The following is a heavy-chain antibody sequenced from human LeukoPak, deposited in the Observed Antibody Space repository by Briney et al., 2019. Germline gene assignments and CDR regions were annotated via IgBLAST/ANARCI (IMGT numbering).Heavy chain of an antibody. V-gene: IGHV1-2*02. Sequence: ASVKVSCKASGYTFTSYAMNWVRQAPGQGLEWMGWINPNSGGTNYAQKFQGRVTMTRDTSISTAYMELSRLRSDDTAVYYCASDDSSGYAAFDIWGQGTMVTVSS. CDR1: GYTFTSYA. D-gene: IGHD3-22*01. CDR2: INPNSGGT. CDR3: ASDDSSGYAAFDI. J-gene: IGHJ3*02.